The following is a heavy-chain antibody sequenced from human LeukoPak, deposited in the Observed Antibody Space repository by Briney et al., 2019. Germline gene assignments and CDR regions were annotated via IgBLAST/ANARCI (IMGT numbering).Heavy chain of an antibody. D-gene: IGHD3-10*01. J-gene: IGHJ2*01. CDR2: ISSSSSTI. Sequence: GGSLRLSCAASGFTFSSYSMNWVRQAPGKGLEWVSYISSSSSTIYYADSVKGRFTISRDNAKNSLYLQTNSLRAEDTAVYYCARYYSRSKRYFDLWGRGTLVTVSS. CDR3: ARYYSRSKRYFDL. V-gene: IGHV3-48*01. CDR1: GFTFSSYS.